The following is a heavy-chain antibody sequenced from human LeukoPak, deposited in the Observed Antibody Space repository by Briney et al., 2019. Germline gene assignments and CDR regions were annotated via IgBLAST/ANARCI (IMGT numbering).Heavy chain of an antibody. J-gene: IGHJ3*02. D-gene: IGHD3-3*01. CDR1: GGSFSGYY. CDR3: ANFVEDAFDI. Sequence: TSETLSLTCAVYGGSFSGYYWSWIRQPPGKGLEWIGEINHSGSTNYNPSLKSRVTISVDTSKNQFSLKLSSVTAEDTAVYYCANFVEDAFDIWGQGTMVTVSS. CDR2: INHSGST. V-gene: IGHV4-34*01.